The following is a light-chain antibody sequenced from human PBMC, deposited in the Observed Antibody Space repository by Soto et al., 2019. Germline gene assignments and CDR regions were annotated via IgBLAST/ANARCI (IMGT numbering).Light chain of an antibody. Sequence: SYELTQPPSVSVAPGQTASITCGENNIGAKGVHWYQQKNPGQAPVLVVFDDRARPSAIPERFSGSNSGNTATLTISRVEAGDEADYYCQVWHSTSVRVFGGGTKLTVL. CDR3: QVWHSTSVRV. J-gene: IGLJ2*01. CDR1: NIGAKG. CDR2: DDR. V-gene: IGLV3-21*02.